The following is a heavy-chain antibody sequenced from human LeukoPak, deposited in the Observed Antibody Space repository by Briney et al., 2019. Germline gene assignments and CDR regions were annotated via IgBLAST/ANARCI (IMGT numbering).Heavy chain of an antibody. D-gene: IGHD2-21*02. V-gene: IGHV4-61*02. CDR1: GDSISSGNSY. Sequence: SETLSLTCTVSGDSISSGNSYWSWIRQPAGKGLEWIGRIYTSGSTINNPSLKNTNYNPSLKSRLTMSVDRSKNQFSLKMTSVTAADTAMYYCARDTALWTFDIWGQGTMVTVSS. J-gene: IGHJ3*02. CDR2: IYTSGSTINNPSLKNT. CDR3: ARDTALWTFDI.